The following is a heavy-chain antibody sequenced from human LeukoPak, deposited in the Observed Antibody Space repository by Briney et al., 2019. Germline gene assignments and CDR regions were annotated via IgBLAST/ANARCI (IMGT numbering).Heavy chain of an antibody. Sequence: ASVKVSCKASGYTFTSYYMHWVRQAPGQGLEWMEIINPSGGSTSYAQKFQGRVTMTRDTSTSTVYMELSRLRSDDTAVYYCARVGLRRSNWFDPWGQGTLVTVSS. V-gene: IGHV1-46*01. CDR3: ARVGLRRSNWFDP. CDR2: INPSGGST. D-gene: IGHD4-17*01. J-gene: IGHJ5*02. CDR1: GYTFTSYY.